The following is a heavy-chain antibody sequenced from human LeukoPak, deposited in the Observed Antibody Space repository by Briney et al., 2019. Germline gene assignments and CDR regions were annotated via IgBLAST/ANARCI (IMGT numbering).Heavy chain of an antibody. V-gene: IGHV3-30*03. D-gene: IGHD6-19*01. CDR1: GFTFSSYS. CDR2: ISYDGSNK. J-gene: IGHJ4*02. Sequence: GGSLRLSCAASGFTFSSYSMNWVRQAPGKGLEWVAVISYDGSNKYYADSVKGRFTISRDNSKNTLYLQMNSLRAEDTAVYYCARDHRLVLYAAEYWGQGTLVTVSS. CDR3: ARDHRLVLYAAEY.